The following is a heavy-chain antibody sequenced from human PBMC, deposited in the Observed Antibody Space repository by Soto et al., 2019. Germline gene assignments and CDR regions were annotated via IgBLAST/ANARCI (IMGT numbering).Heavy chain of an antibody. CDR1: GFTFSSYA. Sequence: EVQLLESGGGLVQPGGSLRLSCAASGFTFSSYAMSWVRQAPGKGLEWVSAISGSGGSTYYADSVKGRFTISRDNSKNTLYLQMNSLRAEDTAVYYCAKDHDFWSGYYTGGISYFDLWGRGTLVTVSS. CDR3: AKDHDFWSGYYTGGISYFDL. D-gene: IGHD3-3*01. V-gene: IGHV3-23*01. J-gene: IGHJ2*01. CDR2: ISGSGGST.